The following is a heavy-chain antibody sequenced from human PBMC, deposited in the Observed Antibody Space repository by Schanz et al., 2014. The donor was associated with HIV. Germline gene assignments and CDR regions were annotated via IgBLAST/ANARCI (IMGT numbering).Heavy chain of an antibody. J-gene: IGHJ6*02. Sequence: QVQLVESGGGVVQPGRSLRLSCEASGFTFNNYGMHWVRQAPGKGLEWLAVISYDGRNKKFANSVKGRFTISRDNSKNTVYLQAKSLRPEDTAVYFCAKDRNYYDDKYLGKGNYYYYYGMDVWGQGTTVTVSS. CDR3: AKDRNYYDDKYLGKGNYYYYYGMDV. D-gene: IGHD3-22*01. V-gene: IGHV3-30*18. CDR1: GFTFNNYG. CDR2: ISYDGRNK.